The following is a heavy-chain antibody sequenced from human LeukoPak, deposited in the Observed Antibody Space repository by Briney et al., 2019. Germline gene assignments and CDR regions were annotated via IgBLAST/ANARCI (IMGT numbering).Heavy chain of an antibody. CDR2: ISWNSGSI. CDR3: AKDPDYGGNSGFDY. Sequence: GGSLRLSCAASGSTFDDYAMHWVRQAPGKGLEWVSGISWNSGSIGYADSVKGRFTISRDNAKNSLYLQMNSLRAEDTASYYCAKDPDYGGNSGFDYWGQGTLVTVSS. D-gene: IGHD4-17*01. J-gene: IGHJ4*02. CDR1: GSTFDDYA. V-gene: IGHV3-9*01.